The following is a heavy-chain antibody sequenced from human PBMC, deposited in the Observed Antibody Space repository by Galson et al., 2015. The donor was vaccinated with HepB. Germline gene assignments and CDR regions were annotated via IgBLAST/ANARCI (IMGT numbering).Heavy chain of an antibody. CDR2: ISSSSSYI. D-gene: IGHD3-3*01. J-gene: IGHJ4*02. CDR1: GFTFSSYS. Sequence: SLRLSCAASGFTFSSYSMNWVRQAPGKGLEWVSSISSSSSYIYYADSVKGRFTISRDNAKNSLYLQMNSLRAEDTAVYYCARDSHYDFWSADYWGQGTLVTVSS. V-gene: IGHV3-21*01. CDR3: ARDSHYDFWSADY.